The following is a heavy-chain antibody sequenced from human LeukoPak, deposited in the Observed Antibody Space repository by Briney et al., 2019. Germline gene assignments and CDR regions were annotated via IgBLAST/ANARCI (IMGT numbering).Heavy chain of an antibody. CDR2: IYAGGTT. Sequence: PGGSLRLSCAASGFTVSTNYMSWVRQAPGRGLEWASVIYAGGTTYYADSVKGRFTISRDNSKNTLYLQMNSLRDEDTAVYYCARDSSGWYDHWGQGTLVTVSS. CDR1: GFTVSTNY. CDR3: ARDSSGWYDH. D-gene: IGHD6-19*01. V-gene: IGHV3-53*01. J-gene: IGHJ5*02.